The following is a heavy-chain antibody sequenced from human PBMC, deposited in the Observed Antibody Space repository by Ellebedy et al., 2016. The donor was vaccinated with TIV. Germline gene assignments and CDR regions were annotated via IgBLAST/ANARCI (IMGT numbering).Heavy chain of an antibody. CDR2: IWFDGSNK. V-gene: IGHV3-30*02. D-gene: IGHD1-1*01. J-gene: IGHJ4*02. CDR3: AKDIFPSSTGPFDS. CDR1: GFTFSSYG. Sequence: PGGSLRLSCAASGFTFSSYGMHWVRQAPGKGLEWVAVIWFDGSNKYYADSVKGRFTISRDNSKNSLYLQMNSLRAEDSALYYCAKDIFPSSTGPFDSWGQGTLVTVSS.